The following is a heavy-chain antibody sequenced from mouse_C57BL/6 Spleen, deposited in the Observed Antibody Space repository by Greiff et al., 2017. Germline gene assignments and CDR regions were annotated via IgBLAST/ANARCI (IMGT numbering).Heavy chain of an antibody. J-gene: IGHJ3*01. D-gene: IGHD2-4*01. V-gene: IGHV1-82*01. Sequence: VQRVESGPELVKPGASVKISCKASGYAFSSSWMNWVKQRPGKGLEWIGRIYPGDGDTNYNGKFKGKATMTADKSSSTAYMQLSSLTSEDSAVYCCAKGGLRLWFAYWGQGTLVTVSA. CDR1: GYAFSSSW. CDR2: IYPGDGDT. CDR3: AKGGLRLWFAY.